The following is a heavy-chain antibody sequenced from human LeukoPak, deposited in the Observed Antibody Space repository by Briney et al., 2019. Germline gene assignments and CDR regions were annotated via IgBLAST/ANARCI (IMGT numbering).Heavy chain of an antibody. D-gene: IGHD3-9*01. CDR1: GYTFTGYY. Sequence: GASVNVSCKASGYTFTGYYMHWVRQAPGQGLEWMGWINPNSGGTNYAQKFQGRVTMTRDTSISTAYMELSRLRSDDTAVYYCARDSRYDILTGYYGYWGQGTLVTVSS. J-gene: IGHJ4*02. CDR3: ARDSRYDILTGYYGY. CDR2: INPNSGGT. V-gene: IGHV1-2*02.